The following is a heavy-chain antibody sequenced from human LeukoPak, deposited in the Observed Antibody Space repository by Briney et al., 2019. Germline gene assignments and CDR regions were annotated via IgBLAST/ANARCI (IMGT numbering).Heavy chain of an antibody. Sequence: TGGSLRLSCAASGFTFSSYAMSWVRQAPGKGLEWVSAISGSGGSTYYADSVKGRFTISRDNSKNTLYLQMNSLRAEDTAVYYCAKGSCSGGSCYSLLSFEVWGQGTLVTVSS. CDR1: GFTFSSYA. J-gene: IGHJ4*02. V-gene: IGHV3-23*01. D-gene: IGHD2-15*01. CDR2: ISGSGGST. CDR3: AKGSCSGGSCYSLLSFEV.